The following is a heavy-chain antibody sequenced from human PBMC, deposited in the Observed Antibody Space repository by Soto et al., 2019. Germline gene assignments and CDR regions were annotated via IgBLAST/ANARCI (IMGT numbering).Heavy chain of an antibody. D-gene: IGHD4-4*01. J-gene: IGHJ5*02. CDR1: GYPFSDNQ. CDR3: ARKRSLDYIRWGLDP. CDR2: INPKSDEP. V-gene: IGHV1-2*02. Sequence: ASVKVSCKASGYPFSDNQIHWLRRAPGQGLEWMGRINPKSDEPNYAQKFQGRVTMTRDTSIDTAYLELTGLTSDDTGTYYCARKRSLDYIRWGLDPWGQGTLVTVSS.